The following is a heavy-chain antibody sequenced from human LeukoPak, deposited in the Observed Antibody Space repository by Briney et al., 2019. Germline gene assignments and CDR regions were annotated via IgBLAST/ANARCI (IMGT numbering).Heavy chain of an antibody. Sequence: SETLSLTCTVSGGSISSYYWSWIRQPPGKGLEWIGYIYYSGSTNYNPSLKSRVTISVDTSKNQFSLKLSSVTAADTAVYYCARDGRIAAAGSRYNWFDPWGQGTLVTVSS. CDR3: ARDGRIAAAGSRYNWFDP. CDR2: IYYSGST. V-gene: IGHV4-59*01. J-gene: IGHJ5*02. D-gene: IGHD6-13*01. CDR1: GGSISSYY.